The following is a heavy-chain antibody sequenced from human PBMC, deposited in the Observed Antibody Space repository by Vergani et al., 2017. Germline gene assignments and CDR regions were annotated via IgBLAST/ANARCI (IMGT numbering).Heavy chain of an antibody. Sequence: EVQLLESGGGLVQPGGSLRLSCAASGFTFSSYAMSWVRQAPGKGLEWVSAISGSGSTIYYADSVKGRFTISRDNAKNSLYLQMNSLRAEDTAVYYCARLYYYGSGPDYWGQGTLVTVSS. V-gene: IGHV3-23*01. D-gene: IGHD3-10*01. CDR2: ISGSGSTI. J-gene: IGHJ4*02. CDR3: ARLYYYGSGPDY. CDR1: GFTFSSYA.